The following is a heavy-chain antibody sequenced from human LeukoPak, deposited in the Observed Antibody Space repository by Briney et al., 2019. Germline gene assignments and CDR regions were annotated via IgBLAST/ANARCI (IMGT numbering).Heavy chain of an antibody. J-gene: IGHJ4*02. CDR3: VKDLYDSPFDY. D-gene: IGHD3-22*01. CDR2: IRYDGSNK. Sequence: VIRYDGSNKYYADSVKGRFTISTDSSKNTLYLQMNSLRAEDTAVYYCVKDLYDSPFDYWGQGTLVTVSS. V-gene: IGHV3-30*02.